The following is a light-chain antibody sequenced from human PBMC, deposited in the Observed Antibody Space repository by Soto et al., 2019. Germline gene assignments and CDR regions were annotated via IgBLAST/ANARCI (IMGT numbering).Light chain of an antibody. CDR1: QSALYSSANKDY. V-gene: IGKV4-1*01. CDR3: QQYNILST. CDR2: DAS. Sequence: DIVMTQSPDSLAVSLGERASINCTSSQSALYSSANKDYIAWYQQKPGKAPKLLIYDASTLESGVPTRFSGSGSGTEFTLTISGLHPDDFATYYCQQYNILSTFGQGTKVDIK. J-gene: IGKJ1*01.